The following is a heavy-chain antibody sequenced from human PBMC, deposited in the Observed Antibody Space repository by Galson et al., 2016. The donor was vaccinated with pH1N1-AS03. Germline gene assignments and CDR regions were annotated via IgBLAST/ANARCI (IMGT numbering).Heavy chain of an antibody. J-gene: IGHJ5*02. CDR3: ARGDGWFDP. CDR2: ISPILHKP. Sequence: SVKVSCKASGGTFSRYTISWVRQAPGQGLEWMGRISPILHKPHYARKFQGRVTITADRSTTTAYLELSSLTSHDTAVYFCARGDGWFDPWGQGTLVTVPS. V-gene: IGHV1-69*02. CDR1: GGTFSRYT.